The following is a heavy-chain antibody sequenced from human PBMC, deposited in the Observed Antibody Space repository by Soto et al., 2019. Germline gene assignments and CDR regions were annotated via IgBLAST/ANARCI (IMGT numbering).Heavy chain of an antibody. V-gene: IGHV3-74*01. CDR2: MKGDGNSP. J-gene: IGHJ4*02. D-gene: IGHD1-26*01. CDR3: ARGLGGSQDY. CDR1: GFTFSSYW. Sequence: EVQLVESGGGLVQPGGSLRLSCATPGFTFSSYWRQWVRQAPGKGLVWFSRMKGDGNSPTYADSVKGRFTISRDNAKNTLYMQMNSLRAEDTAVYYCARGLGGSQDYWRQGALITVSS.